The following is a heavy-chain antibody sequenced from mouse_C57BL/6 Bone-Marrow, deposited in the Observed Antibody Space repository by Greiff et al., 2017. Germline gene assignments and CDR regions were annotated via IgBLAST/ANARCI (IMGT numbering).Heavy chain of an antibody. J-gene: IGHJ1*03. CDR1: GFTFSSYA. Sequence: EVQLVESGGGLVKPGGSLKLSCAASGFTFSSYAMSWVRQTPEQRLEWVATISDGGSYTYYPDNVKGRFTISRDNAKNNLYLQMSHLKSEDTAMYYCARGRTIVTYWYFDVWGTGTTVTVSS. CDR2: ISDGGSYT. V-gene: IGHV5-4*01. D-gene: IGHD2-5*01. CDR3: ARGRTIVTYWYFDV.